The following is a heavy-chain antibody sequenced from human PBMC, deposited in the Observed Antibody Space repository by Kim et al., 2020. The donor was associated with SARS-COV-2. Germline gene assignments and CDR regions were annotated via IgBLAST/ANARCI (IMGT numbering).Heavy chain of an antibody. CDR3: ARAEDFWRDAFDI. CDR2: INSDGSST. D-gene: IGHD3-3*01. J-gene: IGHJ3*02. V-gene: IGHV3-74*01. Sequence: GGSLRLSCAASGFTFSSYWMHWVRQAPGKGLVWVSRINSDGSSTSYADSVKGRFTISRDNAKNTLYLQMNSLRAEDTAVYYCARAEDFWRDAFDIWGQGTMVTVSS. CDR1: GFTFSSYW.